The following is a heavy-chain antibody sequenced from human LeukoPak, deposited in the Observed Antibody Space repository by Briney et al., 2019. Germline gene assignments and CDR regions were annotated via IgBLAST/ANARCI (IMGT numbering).Heavy chain of an antibody. CDR2: TNRRGDIT. J-gene: IGHJ3*02. D-gene: IGHD1-26*01. CDR3: ARDGSGSYYSDAFDI. V-gene: IGHV3-20*04. Sequence: GGSLRLSCAASGYTFGDYGMSWVRQVPGKGLEWVSGTNRRGDITGYADSVKGRFTISRDNAKNSLYLQMNSLRADDTAVYYCARDGSGSYYSDAFDIWGQGTMVTVSS. CDR1: GYTFGDYG.